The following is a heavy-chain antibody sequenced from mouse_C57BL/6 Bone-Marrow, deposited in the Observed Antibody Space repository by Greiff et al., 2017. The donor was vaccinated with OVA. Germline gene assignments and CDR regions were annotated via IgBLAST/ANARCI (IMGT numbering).Heavy chain of an antibody. J-gene: IGHJ4*01. Sequence: EVQGVESGGGLVKPGGSLKLSCAASGFTFSSYAMSWVRQTPEKRLEWVATISDGGSYTYYPDNVKGRFTISRDKSKNNRYLQMSHLKSEDTAMYYCARDEMVYYYGSSDGAMDYWCRGTSVTVSS. D-gene: IGHD1-1*01. CDR3: ARDEMVYYYGSSDGAMDY. CDR2: ISDGGSYT. CDR1: GFTFSSYA. V-gene: IGHV5-4*01.